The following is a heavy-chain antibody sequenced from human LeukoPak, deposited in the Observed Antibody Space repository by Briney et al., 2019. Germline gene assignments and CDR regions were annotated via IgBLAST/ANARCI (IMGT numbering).Heavy chain of an antibody. Sequence: GGPLRLSCAASGFTFSDYNMHWVRQAPGTGLEWVSYISTSSNTIYCADSVKGRFTISRDNAKNSLFLQMNSLRAEDTAVYYCSRDLGLPGVWGQGTMVTVSS. V-gene: IGHV3-48*01. CDR3: SRDLGLPGV. CDR1: GFTFSDYN. D-gene: IGHD3-10*01. J-gene: IGHJ3*01. CDR2: ISTSSNTI.